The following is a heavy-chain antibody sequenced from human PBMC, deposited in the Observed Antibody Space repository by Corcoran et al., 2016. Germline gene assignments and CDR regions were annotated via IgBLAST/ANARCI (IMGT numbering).Heavy chain of an antibody. V-gene: IGHV3-49*05. D-gene: IGHD3-22*01. CDR3: TRDQSYYYDSSGYFGMDV. J-gene: IGHJ6*02. CDR1: GFTFGDYA. Sequence: EVQLVESGGGLVKPGRSLRLSCTASGFTFGDYAMSWFRQAPGKGLEWVGFIRSKAYGGTTEYAASVKGRFTISRDDSKSIAYLQMNSLKTEETAVYYCTRDQSYYYDSSGYFGMDVWGQGTTVTVSS. CDR2: IRSKAYGGTT.